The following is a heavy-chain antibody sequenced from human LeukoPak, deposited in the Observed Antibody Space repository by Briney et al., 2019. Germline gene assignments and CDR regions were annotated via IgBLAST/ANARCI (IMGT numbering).Heavy chain of an antibody. CDR1: GGSISSYY. D-gene: IGHD3/OR15-3a*01. V-gene: IGHV4-59*01. Sequence: SETLSFTCTVSGGSISSYYWSWIQQPPGKGLEWIGYIYYSGSTNYNPSLKSRVTISVDTSKNQFSLKLSSVTAADTAVYYCARSHSVWTSFDYWGQGTLVTVSS. J-gene: IGHJ4*02. CDR2: IYYSGST. CDR3: ARSHSVWTSFDY.